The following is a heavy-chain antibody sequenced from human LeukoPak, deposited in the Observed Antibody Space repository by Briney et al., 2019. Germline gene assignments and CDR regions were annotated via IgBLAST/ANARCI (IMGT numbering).Heavy chain of an antibody. D-gene: IGHD5-18*01. CDR3: ARVGTAMVTIVAPYYMDV. CDR1: GFTFSRYS. J-gene: IGHJ6*03. V-gene: IGHV3-21*01. CDR2: ISSSSSYI. Sequence: GGSLRLSCAASGFTFSRYSMSWVRQAPGKGLEWVSSISSSSSYIYYADSVKGRFTISRDNVKNSLSLQMNSLRAEDTAVYYCARVGTAMVTIVAPYYMDVWGKGTTVTVSS.